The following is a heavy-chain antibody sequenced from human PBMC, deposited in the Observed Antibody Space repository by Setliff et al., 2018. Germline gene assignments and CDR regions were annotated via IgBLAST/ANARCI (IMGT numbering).Heavy chain of an antibody. CDR2: IYHSGST. V-gene: IGHV4-38-2*02. J-gene: IGHJ4*02. Sequence: SETLSLTCTGSGYSISSGYYWGWIRQPPGEGLEWIGSIYHSGSTNYNPSLKSRVTISVDTSKNQFSLKLSSVTAADTAVYYCARWREYYFDYWGQGTLVTVSS. CDR3: ARWREYYFDY. CDR1: GYSISSGYY.